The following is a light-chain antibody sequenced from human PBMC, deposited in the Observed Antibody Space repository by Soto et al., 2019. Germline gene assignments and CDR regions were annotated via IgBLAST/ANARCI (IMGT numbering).Light chain of an antibody. CDR1: ISNIGAGYD. CDR2: GNS. CDR3: QSYDSSLSRFYV. Sequence: QSVLTQPPSVSGAPGQRVTISCTGSISNIGAGYDVHWYQQLPGTAPKLLIYGNSNRPSGVPDRFSGSKSGTSASLAITGLQAEDEADYYCQSYDSSLSRFYVFGTGTKVTVL. J-gene: IGLJ1*01. V-gene: IGLV1-40*01.